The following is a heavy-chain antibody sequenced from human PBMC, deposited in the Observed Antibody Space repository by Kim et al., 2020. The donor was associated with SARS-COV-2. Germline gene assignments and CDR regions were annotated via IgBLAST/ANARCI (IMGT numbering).Heavy chain of an antibody. J-gene: IGHJ4*02. CDR2: ISSGSGTYT. V-gene: IGHV3-11*06. Sequence: GGSLRLSCAASGFALSDYYMTWIRQAPGKGLEWLSYISSGSGTYTGFADSVKGRFAVSRDNAKNSVYLQINSLRPEDTAIYFCARAPGDTIVLMGDYFDYWGPGTQVTVSS. CDR1: GFALSDYY. CDR3: ARAPGDTIVLMGDYFDY. D-gene: IGHD2-8*01.